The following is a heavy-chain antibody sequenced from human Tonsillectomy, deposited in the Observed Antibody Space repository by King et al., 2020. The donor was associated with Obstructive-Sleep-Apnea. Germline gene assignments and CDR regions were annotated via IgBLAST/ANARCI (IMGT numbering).Heavy chain of an antibody. Sequence: QVQLQESGPGLVKPSETLSLTCTVSGASISGYSWSWLRQPPGKGLEWIGNIYFTGSTNYNPSLKSRVTISLDTSKKQFSLKLRSVTAADTAIYYCARGTRLDYWGQGALVTVSS. J-gene: IGHJ4*02. CDR2: IYFTGST. CDR1: GASISGYS. V-gene: IGHV4-4*08. CDR3: ARGTRLDY.